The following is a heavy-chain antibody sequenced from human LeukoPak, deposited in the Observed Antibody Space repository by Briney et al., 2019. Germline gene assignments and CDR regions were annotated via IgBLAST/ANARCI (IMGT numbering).Heavy chain of an antibody. Sequence: SQTLSLTCAISGDSVSSNRATWNWIRQSPSRGLEWLGRTYYRSKWSTDYAGSVKGRITINPDTSKNQFSLHLSSVTPEDMAIYYCARAMSATGNNWFDPWGQGTLVTVSS. V-gene: IGHV6-1*01. CDR1: GDSVSSNRAT. J-gene: IGHJ5*02. D-gene: IGHD1-1*01. CDR2: TYYRSKWST. CDR3: ARAMSATGNNWFDP.